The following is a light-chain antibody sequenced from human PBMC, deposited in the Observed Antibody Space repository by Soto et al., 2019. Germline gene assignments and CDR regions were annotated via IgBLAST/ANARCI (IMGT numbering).Light chain of an antibody. V-gene: IGLV2-14*01. Sequence: QSALTQPASVSGSPGQSITISCTGTASDVGGYNSVSWYQQFPGKAPKLMIYEVNNRPSGVSNRFSASKSGNTASLTISWLQAEDEADYYCNSYTSSRSYVFGTGTKLTVL. CDR1: ASDVGGYNS. CDR2: EVN. J-gene: IGLJ1*01. CDR3: NSYTSSRSYV.